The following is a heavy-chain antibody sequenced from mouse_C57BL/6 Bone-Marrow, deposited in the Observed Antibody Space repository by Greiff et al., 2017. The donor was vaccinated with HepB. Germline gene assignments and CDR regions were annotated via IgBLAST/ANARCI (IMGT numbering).Heavy chain of an antibody. CDR2: ISDGGSYT. D-gene: IGHD2-5*01. Sequence: EVQVVESGGGLVKPGGSLKLSCAASGFTFSSYAMSWVRQTPEKRLEWVATISDGGSYTYYPDNVKGRFTISRDNAKNNLYLQMSHLKSEDTAMYYCARGGPTIVTTLYFHLSRTPTTFTVSS. CDR3: ARGGPTIVTTLYFHL. J-gene: IGHJ1*03. CDR1: GFTFSSYA. V-gene: IGHV5-4*01.